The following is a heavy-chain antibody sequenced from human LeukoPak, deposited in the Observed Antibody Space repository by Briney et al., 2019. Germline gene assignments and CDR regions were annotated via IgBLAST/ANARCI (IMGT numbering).Heavy chain of an antibody. CDR3: ARVPENSVAAAGTGYFDY. CDR2: ISYDGSNK. Sequence: PGGSLRLSCAASGFTFSSYAMHWVRQAPGKGLEWVAVISYDGSNKYYADSVKGRFIISRDNSKNTLYLQMNSLRAEDTAVYYCARVPENSVAAAGTGYFDYWGQGTLVTVSS. J-gene: IGHJ4*02. D-gene: IGHD6-13*01. V-gene: IGHV3-30-3*01. CDR1: GFTFSSYA.